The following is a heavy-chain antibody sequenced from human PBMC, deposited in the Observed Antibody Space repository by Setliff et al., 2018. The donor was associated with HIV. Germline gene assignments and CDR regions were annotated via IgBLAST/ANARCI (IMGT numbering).Heavy chain of an antibody. CDR3: ARRMEMTPIGY. J-gene: IGHJ4*02. CDR2: INTVTGNP. D-gene: IGHD2-15*01. Sequence: VASVKVSCKASGYNFTSYAMHWVRQAPGQRLEWMGWINTVTGNPTYAQGFTGRFVFSLDTSVSTAYLQISSLKAEDSAVYYCARRMEMTPIGYWGQGTLVTVSS. CDR1: GYNFTSYA. V-gene: IGHV7-4-1*02.